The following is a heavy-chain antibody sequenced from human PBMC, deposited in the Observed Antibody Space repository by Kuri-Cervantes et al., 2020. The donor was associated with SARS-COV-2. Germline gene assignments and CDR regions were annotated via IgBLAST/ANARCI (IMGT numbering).Heavy chain of an antibody. D-gene: IGHD2-2*01. CDR2: IYSGGRST. CDR1: GFTFSSYA. J-gene: IGHJ4*02. Sequence: GESLKISCAASGFTFSSYAMSWVRQAPGTGLEWVSVIYSGGRSTYYADSVKGRFTISRDNSKNTLYLQMNSLRAADTAVYYCARTLGEDIVVVPAATFDYWGQGTLVTVSS. CDR3: ARTLGEDIVVVPAATFDY. V-gene: IGHV3-23*03.